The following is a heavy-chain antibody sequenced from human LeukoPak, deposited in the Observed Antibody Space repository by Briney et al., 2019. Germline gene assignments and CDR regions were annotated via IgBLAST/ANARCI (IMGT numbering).Heavy chain of an antibody. Sequence: PSETLSLTCTVSGGSISGYYWSWIRQPAGRGLEWIGRIYTSGGTNYNPSLKSRVTMSVDASKNQFSLKLISVTAAETAVYYCARDPTGTTNYWGQGSLVTVSS. V-gene: IGHV4-4*07. D-gene: IGHD1-7*01. CDR3: ARDPTGTTNY. CDR2: IYTSGGT. J-gene: IGHJ4*02. CDR1: GGSISGYY.